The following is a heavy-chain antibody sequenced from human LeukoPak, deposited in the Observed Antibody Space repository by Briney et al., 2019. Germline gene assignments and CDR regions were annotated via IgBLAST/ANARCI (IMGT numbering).Heavy chain of an antibody. CDR1: GYTFTGYN. Sequence: GASVKVSCKASGYTFTGYNMHWVRQAPGQGLEWMGWINPNSGVTNYAQKFQGRVTITRDTSISTAYMELSRLRSDDTAVYYCARDASSHYYFYMDVWGKGTTVTVSS. CDR3: ARDASSHYYFYMDV. V-gene: IGHV1-2*02. CDR2: INPNSGVT. J-gene: IGHJ6*03.